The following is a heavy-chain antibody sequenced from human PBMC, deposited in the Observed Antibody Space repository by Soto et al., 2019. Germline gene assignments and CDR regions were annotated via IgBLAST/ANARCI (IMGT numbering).Heavy chain of an antibody. CDR3: ARDVVAAGTPYYFDC. J-gene: IGHJ4*02. V-gene: IGHV3-23*01. D-gene: IGHD6-13*01. Sequence: PGGSLRLSCAASGFTFSSYAMSWVRQAPGKGVEWVSGISGSGGGTYYADSVKGRLTISRDNPKNTLYLQMNSLRAEDTAVYYCARDVVAAGTPYYFDCWGQGTQVTVSS. CDR1: GFTFSSYA. CDR2: ISGSGGGT.